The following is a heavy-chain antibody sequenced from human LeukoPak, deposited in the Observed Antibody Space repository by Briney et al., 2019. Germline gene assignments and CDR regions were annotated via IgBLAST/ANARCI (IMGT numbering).Heavy chain of an antibody. CDR3: ARGAQTASSSWYPYSYYYYGMDV. Sequence: SETLSLTCTVSGGSISSYYWSWIRQPPGKGLEWIGDIYYSGSTNYNPSLKSRVTISVDTSKNQFSLKLSSVTAADTAVYYCARGAQTASSSWYPYSYYYYGMDVWGQGTTVTVSS. CDR2: IYYSGST. J-gene: IGHJ6*02. V-gene: IGHV4-59*01. CDR1: GGSISSYY. D-gene: IGHD6-13*01.